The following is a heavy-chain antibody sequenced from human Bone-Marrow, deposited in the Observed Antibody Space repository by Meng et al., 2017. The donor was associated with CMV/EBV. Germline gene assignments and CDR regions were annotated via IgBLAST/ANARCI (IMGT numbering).Heavy chain of an antibody. CDR1: GFSFSTYS. CDR2: ISSSGSTI. V-gene: IGHV3-48*04. D-gene: IGHD2-15*01. CDR3: AREEAAHYYYYGMDV. Sequence: GESLKISCAASGFSFSTYSMNWVRQAPGKGLEWVSYISSSGSTIYYADSVKGRFTISRDNAKNSLYLQMNSLRAEDTAVYYCAREEAAHYYYYGMDVWGQGTTVTVSS. J-gene: IGHJ6*02.